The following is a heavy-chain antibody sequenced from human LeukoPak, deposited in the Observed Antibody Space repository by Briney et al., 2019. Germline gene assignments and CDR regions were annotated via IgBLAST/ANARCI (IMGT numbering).Heavy chain of an antibody. V-gene: IGHV4-34*01. Sequence: PSETLSLTCAVYGGSFSGYYWSWIRQPPGKGLEWIGEINHSGSTNYNPSLKSRVTISVDTSKNQFSLKLSSVTAADTAVYFCARDRRTGGGWHMTAPRFDTWGQGLLVTVSS. D-gene: IGHD1-14*01. CDR3: ARDRRTGGGWHMTAPRFDT. J-gene: IGHJ5*02. CDR1: GGSFSGYY. CDR2: INHSGST.